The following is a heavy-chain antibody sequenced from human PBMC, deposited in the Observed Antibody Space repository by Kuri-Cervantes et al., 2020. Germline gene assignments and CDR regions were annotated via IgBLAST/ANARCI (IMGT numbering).Heavy chain of an antibody. D-gene: IGHD6-13*01. CDR2: INQSGST. CDR1: GGSFSGFY. J-gene: IGHJ5*02. Sequence: GSLRLSCAVYGGSFSGFYWSWIRKPPGKGLEWIGQINQSGSTNYNPSLKSRVTISVDTSKNQFSLKLSSVTAADTAVYYCARGALRAIAAACTWDCFDPWGQGTLVTVSS. V-gene: IGHV4-34*01. CDR3: ARGALRAIAAACTWDCFDP.